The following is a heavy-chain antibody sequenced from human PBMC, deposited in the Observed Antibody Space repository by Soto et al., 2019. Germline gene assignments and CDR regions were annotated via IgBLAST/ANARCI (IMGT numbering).Heavy chain of an antibody. Sequence: SVKVSCKASGGSFYSNAISWVRQAPGQGLEWMGGIVTFFRATNYAQKFQGRLTIIADESTSTAFMELYSLRSEDTAVYYCARDIPLNYYDGTYSYYGLDVWGQGTTVTVSS. J-gene: IGHJ6*02. CDR2: IVTFFRAT. CDR3: ARDIPLNYYDGTYSYYGLDV. V-gene: IGHV1-69*13. D-gene: IGHD3-22*01. CDR1: GGSFYSNA.